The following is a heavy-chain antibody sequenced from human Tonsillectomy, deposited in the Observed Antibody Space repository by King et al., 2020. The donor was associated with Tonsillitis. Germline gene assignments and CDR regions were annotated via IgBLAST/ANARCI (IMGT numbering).Heavy chain of an antibody. CDR1: GYTFTSYG. CDR2: ISAYNGDT. J-gene: IGHJ6*03. D-gene: IGHD1-7*01. V-gene: IGHV1-18*01. Sequence: VQLVESGAEVKKPGASVKVSCKASGYTFTSYGISWVRQAPGQGLEWVGWISAYNGDTNYAQKFQDRVTMTTDTSTSTAYMEVRSLRSDDTAVYYCARDMWNLHMDVWGKGTTVTVSS. CDR3: ARDMWNLHMDV.